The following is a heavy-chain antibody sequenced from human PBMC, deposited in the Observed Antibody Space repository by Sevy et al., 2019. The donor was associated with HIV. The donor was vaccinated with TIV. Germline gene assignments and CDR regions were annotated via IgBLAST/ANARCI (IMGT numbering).Heavy chain of an antibody. V-gene: IGHV3-7*01. D-gene: IGHD6-19*01. CDR3: ARDRPYSSGWYDYYYGMDV. Sequence: GGSLRLSCAASGFTFSSYWMSWVRQAPGKGLEWVANIKQDGSEKYYVDSVKGRFTISRDNAKNSLYLQMNSLRAEDTAVYYCARDRPYSSGWYDYYYGMDVWGQGTTATVSS. J-gene: IGHJ6*02. CDR1: GFTFSSYW. CDR2: IKQDGSEK.